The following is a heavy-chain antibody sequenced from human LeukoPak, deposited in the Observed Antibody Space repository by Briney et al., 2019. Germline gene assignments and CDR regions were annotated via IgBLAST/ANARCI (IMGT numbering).Heavy chain of an antibody. CDR3: ARGATISETGYFDF. V-gene: IGHV4-34*01. CDR2: IDHRGDT. J-gene: IGHJ4*03. D-gene: IGHD5-24*01. CDR1: GGSFSRYY. Sequence: PSETLSLTCAVYGGSFSRYYWSWIRQSPGKGLEWIAEIDHRGDTNYNPSVKSRVTISVDTSKNQFSLKVRSLSAADTAVYYCARGATISETGYFDFWGRGTPVTVSS.